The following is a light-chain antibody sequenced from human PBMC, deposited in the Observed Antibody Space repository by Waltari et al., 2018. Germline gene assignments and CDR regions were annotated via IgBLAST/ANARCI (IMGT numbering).Light chain of an antibody. J-gene: IGKJ1*01. Sequence: IVLTQSPGTLSLYPGERAALSCRASPTVSKSLAWYQQKPGQAPKLLIYCASTRATGIPYRFTGSGSGTDFSLTISSLEPEDFAIYFCQHYVRLPATFGKGTKVEIK. V-gene: IGKV3-20*01. CDR1: PTVSKS. CDR2: CAS. CDR3: QHYVRLPAT.